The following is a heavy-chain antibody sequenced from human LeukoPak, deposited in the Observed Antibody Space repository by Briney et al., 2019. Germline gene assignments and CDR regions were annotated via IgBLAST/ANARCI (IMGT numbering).Heavy chain of an antibody. CDR2: INHSGST. D-gene: IGHD5-12*01. CDR1: GGSFSGYY. J-gene: IGHJ5*02. CDR3: ARYFSGYSAYDS. V-gene: IGHV4-34*01. Sequence: SETLSLTCAVYGGSFSGYYWSWIRQPPGKGLEWIGEINHSGSTNYNPSLKSRVTMSVDKSKNQFSLTLNSVTAADTAVYYCARYFSGYSAYDSWGQGTLVIVSS.